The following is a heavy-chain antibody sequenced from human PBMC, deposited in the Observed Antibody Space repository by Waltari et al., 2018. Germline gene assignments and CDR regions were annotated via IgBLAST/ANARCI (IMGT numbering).Heavy chain of an antibody. J-gene: IGHJ4*02. V-gene: IGHV3-30-3*01. D-gene: IGHD2-2*01. CDR2: ISYDGSNK. CDR3: ARDGGDIVVVPAATSEGYFDY. Sequence: QVQLVESGGGVVQPGRSLRLSCAASGFTFSSYAMHWVRQAPGKGLEWVAVISYDGSNKYYADSVKGRFTISRDNSKNTLYLQMNSLRAEDTAVYYCARDGGDIVVVPAATSEGYFDYWGQGTLVTVSS. CDR1: GFTFSSYA.